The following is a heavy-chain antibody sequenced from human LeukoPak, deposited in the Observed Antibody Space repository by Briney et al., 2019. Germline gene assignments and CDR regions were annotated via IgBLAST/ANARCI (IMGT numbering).Heavy chain of an antibody. CDR3: ARESGDRNDGSNYGDFDY. CDR1: GYAFTCYY. CDR2: INTNSGGT. J-gene: IGHJ4*02. D-gene: IGHD1-26*01. Sequence: ASVKLSCKASGYAFTCYYMHWVRHAPGQGLEWMGWINTNSGGTNNAKKFQGRVTMTRDKSISKNYMELSSLRSDDTAVYYCARESGDRNDGSNYGDFDYWAQGTLVTVSS. V-gene: IGHV1-2*02.